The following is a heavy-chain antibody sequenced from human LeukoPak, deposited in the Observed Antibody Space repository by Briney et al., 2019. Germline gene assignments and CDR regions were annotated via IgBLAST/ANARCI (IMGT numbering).Heavy chain of an antibody. CDR2: IHTSGST. V-gene: IGHV4-61*02. D-gene: IGHD3-22*01. J-gene: IGHJ4*02. CDR1: DASISSGSYY. Sequence: SETLSLTCTVSDASISSGSYYCSWIRQPAGKGLEWIVRIHTSGSTNYSPSLKSRVTMSVDTSKNQFSLKLSSVTAADTAVYYCARDRYYYDSSARYFDYWGQGTLVTVSS. CDR3: ARDRYYYDSSARYFDY.